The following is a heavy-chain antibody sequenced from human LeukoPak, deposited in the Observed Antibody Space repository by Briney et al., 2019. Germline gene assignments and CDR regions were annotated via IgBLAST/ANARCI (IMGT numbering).Heavy chain of an antibody. V-gene: IGHV1-8*02. CDR3: ARFNKYGSGSYYYYYNGLDV. CDR2: MNPNSGNT. CDR1: GYTFTSYY. Sequence: ASVKVSCKASGYTFTSYYMHWVRQATGQGLEWMGWMNPNSGNTGYAQKFQGRVTMTRNTSISTAYMELSSLRSEDTAVYYCARFNKYGSGSYYYYYNGLDVWGQGTTVTVSS. J-gene: IGHJ6*02. D-gene: IGHD3-10*01.